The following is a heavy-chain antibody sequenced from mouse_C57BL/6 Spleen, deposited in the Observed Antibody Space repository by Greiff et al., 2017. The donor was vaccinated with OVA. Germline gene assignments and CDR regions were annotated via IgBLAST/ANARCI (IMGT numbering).Heavy chain of an antibody. J-gene: IGHJ4*01. CDR1: GYAFSSSW. Sequence: QVQLQQSGPELVKPGASVKISCKASGYAFSSSWMNWVKQRPGKGLEWIGRIYPGDGDTNYNGKFKGKATLTADKSSSTAYMQLSSLTSEDSAVYFCARGSYYYGSSYEAMDYWGQGTSVTVSS. D-gene: IGHD1-1*01. V-gene: IGHV1-82*01. CDR3: ARGSYYYGSSYEAMDY. CDR2: IYPGDGDT.